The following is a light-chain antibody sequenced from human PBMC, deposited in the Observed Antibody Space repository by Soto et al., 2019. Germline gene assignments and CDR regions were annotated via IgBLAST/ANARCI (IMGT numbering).Light chain of an antibody. J-gene: IGLJ3*02. CDR3: NSFAATAAGDTWV. Sequence: QSALTQPPSASGSPGQSVTISCTGTNSDLGGFKFVSWYQHHPGKAPKLIIYDFTKRPSGVPERFSGSRSANTASLTVSGLQADEEADYYCNSFAATAAGDTWVFGGGTKLTVL. CDR2: DFT. CDR1: NSDLGGFKF. V-gene: IGLV2-8*01.